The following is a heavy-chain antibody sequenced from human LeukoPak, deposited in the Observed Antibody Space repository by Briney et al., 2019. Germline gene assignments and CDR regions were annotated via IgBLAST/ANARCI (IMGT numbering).Heavy chain of an antibody. J-gene: IGHJ4*02. CDR3: ARAGPYYYDSSGYLDY. CDR2: INPSGGST. Sequence: ASVKVSCKASGYTFTRYYMHWARQAPGQGLEWMGIINPSGGSTSYAQKFQGRVTMSRDMSTSTVYMELSSLRSEDTAVYYCARAGPYYYDSSGYLDYWGQGTLVTVSS. V-gene: IGHV1-46*01. D-gene: IGHD3-22*01. CDR1: GYTFTRYY.